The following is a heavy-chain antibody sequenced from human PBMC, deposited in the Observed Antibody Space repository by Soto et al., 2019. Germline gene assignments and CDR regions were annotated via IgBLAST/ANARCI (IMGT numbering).Heavy chain of an antibody. J-gene: IGHJ4*02. Sequence: EVQLVESGGGLVKPGGSLRLSCAASGFTFSDYSMNWVRQAPGKGLEWVPSITSSSSYIYYADSLKGRFTSSRDNAKNSLYLRMNSLRAEDTAVYYCASHPRDNSGYWYYFDYWGQGTLVTVSS. CDR1: GFTFSDYS. CDR3: ASHPRDNSGYWYYFDY. CDR2: ITSSSSYI. V-gene: IGHV3-21*01. D-gene: IGHD3-22*01.